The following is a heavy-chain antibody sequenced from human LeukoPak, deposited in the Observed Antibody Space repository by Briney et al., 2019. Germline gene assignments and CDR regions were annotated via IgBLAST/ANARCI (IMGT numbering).Heavy chain of an antibody. CDR1: GFTFSSYG. CDR2: IWYDGSNK. CDR3: ARGDYYDSSGYYFVSMTDY. D-gene: IGHD3-22*01. Sequence: WRSLRLSCAASGFTFSSYGMHWVRQAPGKGLEWVAVIWYDGSNKYYADSVKGRFTISRDNSKNTLYLQMNSLRAEDTAVYYCARGDYYDSSGYYFVSMTDYWGQGTLVTVS. V-gene: IGHV3-33*01. J-gene: IGHJ4*02.